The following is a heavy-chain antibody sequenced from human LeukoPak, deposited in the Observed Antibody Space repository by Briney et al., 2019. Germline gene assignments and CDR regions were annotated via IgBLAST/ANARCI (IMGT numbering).Heavy chain of an antibody. CDR1: GFSISRSS. D-gene: IGHD2-2*01. J-gene: IGHJ6*02. CDR3: ATDLGLPAANLFDNDIDL. Sequence: GGSLRLSCAASGFSISRSSMNWVRQAPGKGLEWVSYITASSGTIYYGDSVKGRFAISRDNAKNSLYLQMNSLRAEDTAVYYCATDLGLPAANLFDNDIDLWGQGTTVTVSS. V-gene: IGHV3-48*04. CDR2: ITASSGTI.